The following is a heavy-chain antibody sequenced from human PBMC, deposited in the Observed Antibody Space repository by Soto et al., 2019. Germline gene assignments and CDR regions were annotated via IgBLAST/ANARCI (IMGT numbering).Heavy chain of an antibody. CDR1: GFSISSGGYS. D-gene: IGHD6-6*01. J-gene: IGHJ4*02. Sequence: PSETLSLTCAVSGFSISSGGYSWSWIRQPPGKGLEWIGYIYHSGSTYYNPSLKSRVTISVDRSKNQFSLKLSSVTAADTAVYYCAGGIAARPLGYWGQGTLVTVSS. V-gene: IGHV4-30-2*01. CDR2: IYHSGST. CDR3: AGGIAARPLGY.